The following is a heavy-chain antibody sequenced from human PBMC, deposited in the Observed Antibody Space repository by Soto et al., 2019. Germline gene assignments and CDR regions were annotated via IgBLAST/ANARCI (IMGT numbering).Heavy chain of an antibody. V-gene: IGHV3-23*01. D-gene: IGHD6-13*01. CDR2: ISGSADST. CDR1: GFTFSTYA. J-gene: IGHJ4*02. CDR3: AKGGTSSSWYLALDC. Sequence: PGGSLRLSCAASGFTFSTYAMTWVRQAPGKGLEWVSAISGSADSTYYSDSLKGRFTISRDNSKNTLYLQMSSLRAEDTAIYYCAKGGTSSSWYLALDCWGQGALVTVSS.